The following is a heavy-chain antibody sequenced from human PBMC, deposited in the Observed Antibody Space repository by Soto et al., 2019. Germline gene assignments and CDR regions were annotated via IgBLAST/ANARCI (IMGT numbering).Heavy chain of an antibody. CDR1: GFTLSDYY. J-gene: IGHJ4*02. D-gene: IGHD1-1*01. Sequence: PGGSLRLSCAASGFTLSDYYMSWIRQAPGKGLEWLSYISGRGVVIYYADSVKGRFTISRDNAKSSLYLQMNSLRVDDTAVYYCARGRNDGDYWGQGTLVTVSS. CDR2: ISGRGVVI. CDR3: ARGRNDGDY. V-gene: IGHV3-11*01.